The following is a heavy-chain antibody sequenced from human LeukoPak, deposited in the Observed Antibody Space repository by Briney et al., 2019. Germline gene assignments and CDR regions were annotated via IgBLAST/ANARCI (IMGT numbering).Heavy chain of an antibody. Sequence: ASVKVSCKASGYTFTSYGISWVRQAPGQGLGWMGWISAYNGNTNYAQKLQGRVTMTTDTSTSTAYMELRSLRSDDTAVYYCARDGEAAAVYYYYYGMDVWGQGTTVTVSS. V-gene: IGHV1-18*01. D-gene: IGHD6-13*01. J-gene: IGHJ6*02. CDR3: ARDGEAAAVYYYYYGMDV. CDR2: ISAYNGNT. CDR1: GYTFTSYG.